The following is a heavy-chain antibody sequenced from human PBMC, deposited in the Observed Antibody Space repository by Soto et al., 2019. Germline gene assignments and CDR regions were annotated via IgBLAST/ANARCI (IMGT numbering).Heavy chain of an antibody. J-gene: IGHJ6*02. D-gene: IGHD2-15*01. Sequence: QVQLQESGPGLVKPSETLSLTCSVSGGSISSDYWSWIRQPPGKGLEWIGYIYYTGSTNSNPSLKSRGTISVDTSKIQFSLNLRSVTAADMAVYYCARALRGVVVVAAREMDVWGQGPTVTVSS. V-gene: IGHV4-59*01. CDR2: IYYTGST. CDR3: ARALRGVVVVAAREMDV. CDR1: GGSISSDY.